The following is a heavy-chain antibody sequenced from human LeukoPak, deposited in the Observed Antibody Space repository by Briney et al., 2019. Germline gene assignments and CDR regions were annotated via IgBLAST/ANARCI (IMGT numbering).Heavy chain of an antibody. D-gene: IGHD3-9*01. V-gene: IGHV1-18*01. CDR3: AREGSGYDILTGYYREGNFDY. Sequence: ASVKVSCKASGYTFTSYGISWVRQAPGQGLEWMGWISAYNGNTNYAQKLQGRVTMTTDTSTSTAYMDVRSLRSDDTAVYYCAREGSGYDILTGYYREGNFDYWGQGTLVTVSS. J-gene: IGHJ4*02. CDR1: GYTFTSYG. CDR2: ISAYNGNT.